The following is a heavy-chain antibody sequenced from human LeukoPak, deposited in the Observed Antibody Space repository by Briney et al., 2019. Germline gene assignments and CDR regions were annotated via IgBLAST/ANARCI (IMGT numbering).Heavy chain of an antibody. CDR2: INPNSGGT. D-gene: IGHD2-15*01. V-gene: IGHV1-2*02. CDR3: ARVRVVGLYGMDV. CDR1: GYTFTGYY. J-gene: IGHJ6*02. Sequence: ASGKVSCKASGYTFTGYYMHWVRQAPGQGLEWMGWINPNSGGTNYAQKFQGRVTMTRDTSISTAYMELSRLRSDDTAVYYCARVRVVGLYGMDVWGQGTTVTVSS.